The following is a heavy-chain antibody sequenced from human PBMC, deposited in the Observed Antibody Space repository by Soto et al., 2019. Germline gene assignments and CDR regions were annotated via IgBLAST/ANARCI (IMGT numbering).Heavy chain of an antibody. V-gene: IGHV4-39*01. CDR2: IYYSGST. D-gene: IGHD7-27*01. CDR3: ARQDPHGANWVRYFDS. Sequence: QLQLQESGPGLVKPSETLSLTCTVSGGSISSSSYYWGWIRQPPGKGLEWIGSIYYSGSTYYNPSLKSRVTISVDTSKNQFSLKLSSVTAADTAVYYCARQDPHGANWVRYFDSWGQGTLVTVSS. J-gene: IGHJ4*02. CDR1: GGSISSSSYY.